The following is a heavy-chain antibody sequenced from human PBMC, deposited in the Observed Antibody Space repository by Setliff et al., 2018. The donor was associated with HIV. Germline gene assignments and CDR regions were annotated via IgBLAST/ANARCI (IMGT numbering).Heavy chain of an antibody. Sequence: SETLSLTCAVYGGSFSGYYWSWIRQPPGKGLEWIGEINHSGSTNYNPSLKSRVTISVDTSKNQFSLKLSSVTAADTAVYYCARDPGITAAGTEYFDSWGQGILVTVSS. V-gene: IGHV4-34*01. D-gene: IGHD6-13*01. CDR1: GGSFSGYY. CDR2: INHSGST. CDR3: ARDPGITAAGTEYFDS. J-gene: IGHJ4*02.